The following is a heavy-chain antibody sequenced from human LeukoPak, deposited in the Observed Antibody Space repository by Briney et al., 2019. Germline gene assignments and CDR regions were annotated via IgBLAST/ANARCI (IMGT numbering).Heavy chain of an antibody. V-gene: IGHV1-8*01. D-gene: IGHD2-2*01. J-gene: IGHJ4*02. CDR3: AAWGSTDTYYFDY. CDR1: GYTFTSYE. Sequence: ASVKVSCKTSGYTFTSYEINWVRQATGQGLEWMGWMTPDNGKVGYPQKFQGRVTMTRDTSTSTVYMELSSLRSDDTAVYYCAAWGSTDTYYFDYWGQGALVTVSS. CDR2: MTPDNGKV.